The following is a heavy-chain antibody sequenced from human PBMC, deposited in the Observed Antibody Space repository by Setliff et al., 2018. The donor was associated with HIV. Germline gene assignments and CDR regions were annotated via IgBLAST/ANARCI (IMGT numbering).Heavy chain of an antibody. V-gene: IGHV3-15*01. CDR3: TTDAPGHKWSRLRDYFDY. CDR1: GFTFNSAW. Sequence: GGSLRLSCVASGFTFNSAWMTWVRQAPGKGLEWVGRIKSKTDGGTADYAAPVKGRFTISRDDSKNTLYLQMNSLKTEDTAVYYCTTDAPGHKWSRLRDYFDYWGQGTLVTVSS. CDR2: IKSKTDGGTA. D-gene: IGHD4-17*01. J-gene: IGHJ4*02.